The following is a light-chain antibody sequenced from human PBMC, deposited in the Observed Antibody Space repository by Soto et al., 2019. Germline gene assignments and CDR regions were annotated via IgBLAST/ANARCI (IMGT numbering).Light chain of an antibody. CDR2: GAS. CDR1: QDISNY. V-gene: IGKV1-27*01. J-gene: IGKJ3*01. Sequence: DIQMTQSPSSLSASVGDRVTITCRASQDISNYLAWYQQKPGKIPKLLIYGASTLQSGVPSRFSGSGSGADFTPTISSLQPEDVATYYCQRYNSVPPFTFGPGTKVDIK. CDR3: QRYNSVPPFT.